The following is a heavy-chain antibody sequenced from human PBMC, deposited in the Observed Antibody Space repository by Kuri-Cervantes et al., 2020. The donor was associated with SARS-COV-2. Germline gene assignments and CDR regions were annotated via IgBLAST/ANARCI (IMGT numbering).Heavy chain of an antibody. J-gene: IGHJ4*02. CDR1: GFTFGDYA. CDR3: ARDRLSGFFWGRDYYFDY. Sequence: GESLKISCTASGFTFGDYAMSWVRQAPGKGLEWVSSISSSSSYIYYADSVKGRFTISRDNAKNSLYLQMNSLRAEDTAVYYCARDRLSGFFWGRDYYFDYWGQGTLVTVSS. CDR2: ISSSSSYI. D-gene: IGHD3-16*01. V-gene: IGHV3-21*01.